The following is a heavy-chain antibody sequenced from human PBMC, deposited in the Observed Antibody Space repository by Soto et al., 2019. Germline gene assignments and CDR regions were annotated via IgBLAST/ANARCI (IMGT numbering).Heavy chain of an antibody. Sequence: QVQLVESGGGVVQPGRSLRLSCAASGFTFSSYGMHWVRQAPGKGLEWVAVIWYDGSNKYYADSVKGRFTISRDNSKNTLYLQMNSLRAEDTAVYYCARGLLGYCSGGSCYGTFYYGMDVWGQGTTVTVSS. D-gene: IGHD2-15*01. V-gene: IGHV3-33*01. CDR3: ARGLLGYCSGGSCYGTFYYGMDV. J-gene: IGHJ6*02. CDR2: IWYDGSNK. CDR1: GFTFSSYG.